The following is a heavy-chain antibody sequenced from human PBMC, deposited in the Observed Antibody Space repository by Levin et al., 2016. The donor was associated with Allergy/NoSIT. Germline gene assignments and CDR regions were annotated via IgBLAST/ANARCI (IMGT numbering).Heavy chain of an antibody. CDR3: ARVVGSSGWPRADY. D-gene: IGHD3-22*01. Sequence: WIRQPPGKGLEWIGSIYYSGSTYYNPSLKSRVTISVDTSKNQFSLKLSSVTAADTAVYYCARVVGSSGWPRADYWGQGTLVTVSS. J-gene: IGHJ4*02. V-gene: IGHV4-39*07. CDR2: IYYSGST.